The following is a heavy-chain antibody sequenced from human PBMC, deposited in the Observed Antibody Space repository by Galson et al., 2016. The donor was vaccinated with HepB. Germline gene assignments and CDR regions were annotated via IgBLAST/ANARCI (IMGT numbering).Heavy chain of an antibody. D-gene: IGHD3-3*01. V-gene: IGHV3-21*01. CDR2: ISTRSTYI. CDR3: ARDGTIFGVDPWYFDR. Sequence: SLRLSCAPSGFTFSSYSMSWVRQAPGKGLEWISYISTRSTYIHYADSVKGRFTISRDNAKNSLYLQMNNLRAEDTAVYYCARDGTIFGVDPWYFDRWGRGTLVTVSS. CDR1: GFTFSSYS. J-gene: IGHJ2*01.